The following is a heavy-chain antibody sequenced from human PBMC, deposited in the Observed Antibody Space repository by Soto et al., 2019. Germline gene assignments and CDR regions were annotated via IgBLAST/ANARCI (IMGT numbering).Heavy chain of an antibody. D-gene: IGHD2-21*01. V-gene: IGHV3-23*01. CDR1: GLTSSSYA. J-gene: IGHJ6*02. Sequence: GGSLRLSCTASGLTSSSYAMSWVRQAPGKGLEWVSSFVDSGGNGGTTYYADSVKGQFTISRDTSKNTLYLQMNSLRAEDTAVYYCAKELRHDGPYYNYCGLDVWGQGTTVTVSS. CDR2: SGGNGGTT. CDR3: AKELRHDGPYYNYCGLDV.